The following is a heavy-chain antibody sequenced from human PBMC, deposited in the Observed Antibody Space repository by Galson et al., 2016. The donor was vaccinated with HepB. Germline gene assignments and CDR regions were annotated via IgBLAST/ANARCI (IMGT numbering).Heavy chain of an antibody. CDR3: AHRRLASGGPPYNWFDP. J-gene: IGHJ5*02. D-gene: IGHD2-15*01. Sequence: PALVKPTQTLTLTCTFSGFSLNTSGVAVGWIRQPPGKALDWLALIYWDDDKRYSPSLKSRLTITKDTSKNQVVLTMTNVDHMDTATYYCAHRRLASGGPPYNWFDPWGQGTLVTVSS. CDR1: GFSLNTSGVA. CDR2: IYWDDDK. V-gene: IGHV2-5*02.